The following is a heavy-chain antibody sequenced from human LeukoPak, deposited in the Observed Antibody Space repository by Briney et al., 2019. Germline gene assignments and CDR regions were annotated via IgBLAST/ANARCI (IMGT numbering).Heavy chain of an antibody. CDR1: GFTFSSYS. Sequence: PGGSLRLSCAASGFTFSSYSMNWVRQAPGKGLEWVSSISSSSSYIYYADSVKGRFTISRDNAKNSLYLQMNSLRAEDTAVYYCARDLSGNLTIDYWGQGTLVTVSS. CDR3: ARDLSGNLTIDY. CDR2: ISSSSSYI. V-gene: IGHV3-21*01. D-gene: IGHD1-26*01. J-gene: IGHJ4*02.